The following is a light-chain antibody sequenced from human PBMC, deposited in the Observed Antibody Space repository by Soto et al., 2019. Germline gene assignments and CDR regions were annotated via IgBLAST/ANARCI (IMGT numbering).Light chain of an antibody. CDR3: QQSYTTPYT. J-gene: IGKJ2*01. CDR1: HSISNY. V-gene: IGKV1-39*01. Sequence: DIQMTQSPSSLSASVGDRVTITCRASHSISNYLNWYQQKPGRAPNLLIYAASSLQRGVPSRFTGSASGTDFTLTISSLQPEDFDTYYCQQSYTTPYTFGQGTKLEIK. CDR2: AAS.